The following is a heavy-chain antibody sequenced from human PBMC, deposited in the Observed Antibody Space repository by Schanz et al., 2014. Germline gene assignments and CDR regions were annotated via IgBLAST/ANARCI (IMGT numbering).Heavy chain of an antibody. CDR3: ARARYTGYDCSGY. D-gene: IGHD5-12*01. V-gene: IGHV1-2*02. CDR2: INPNSGET. CDR1: GGTFSSYA. Sequence: QVQLVQSGAEVKKPGSSVKVSCKASGGTFSSYAFSWVRQAPGQGLEWMGWINPNSGETNYEQKFKGRVTLTSDTSISTAFMELSGLTSDDTATYFCARARYTGYDCSGYWGQGTLVTVSS. J-gene: IGHJ4*02.